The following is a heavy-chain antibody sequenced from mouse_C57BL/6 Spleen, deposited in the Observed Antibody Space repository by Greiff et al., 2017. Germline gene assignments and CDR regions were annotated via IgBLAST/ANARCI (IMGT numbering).Heavy chain of an antibody. CDR1: GYTFTSSW. D-gene: IGHD1-1*01. CDR3: ARGCYGSSKGAMDY. J-gene: IGHJ4*01. Sequence: VQLQQPGAELVKPGASVKMSCKASGYTFTSSWITWVKQRPGQGLEWIGDIYPGSGSTNYNEKFKSKATLTVDTSSSTAYMQLSSLTSEDSAVYYCARGCYGSSKGAMDYWGQGTSVTVSS. CDR2: IYPGSGST. V-gene: IGHV1-55*01.